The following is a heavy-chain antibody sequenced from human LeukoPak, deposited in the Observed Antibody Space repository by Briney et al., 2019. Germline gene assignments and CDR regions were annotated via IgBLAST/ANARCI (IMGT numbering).Heavy chain of an antibody. Sequence: GGSLRLSRAVSGFTFRSYAMNWVRQAPGKGLEWVAAITADGGSTHYTTSVKDRFIISRDTPKNTLSLQMNSLRAEDTAVYFCARVWLRDYMDVWGEGTTVSVSS. D-gene: IGHD5-12*01. CDR3: ARVWLRDYMDV. CDR1: GFTFRSYA. V-gene: IGHV3-23*01. J-gene: IGHJ6*03. CDR2: ITADGGST.